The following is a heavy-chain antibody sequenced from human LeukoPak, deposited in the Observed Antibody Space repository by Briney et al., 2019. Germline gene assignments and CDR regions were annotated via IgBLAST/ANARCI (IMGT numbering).Heavy chain of an antibody. D-gene: IGHD2-15*01. CDR2: ISYDGSNK. V-gene: IGHV3-30*18. Sequence: GGSLRLSCAASGFTFSSYGMHWVRQAPGKGLEWVAVISYDGSNKYYADSVKGRFTISRDNSKNTLYLQMNSLRAEDTAVYYCAKDQRVVPLAYWGQGTLVTVSS. CDR3: AKDQRVVPLAY. CDR1: GFTFSSYG. J-gene: IGHJ4*02.